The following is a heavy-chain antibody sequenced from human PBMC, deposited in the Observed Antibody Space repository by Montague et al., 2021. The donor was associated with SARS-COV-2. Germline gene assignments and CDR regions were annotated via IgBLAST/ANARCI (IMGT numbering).Heavy chain of an antibody. CDR1: GGSFSGYY. D-gene: IGHD1-26*01. CDR3: ARVGWELRVGDYYFDY. Sequence: SETLSLTCAVYGGSFSGYYWSWIRQPPGKGLEWIGEVNLSGSTNYNPSLKSRVTISVDTSENQFSLKVTSVTPADPAVYYCARVGWELRVGDYYFDYWGQGTLVTVSS. CDR2: VNLSGST. J-gene: IGHJ4*02. V-gene: IGHV4-34*01.